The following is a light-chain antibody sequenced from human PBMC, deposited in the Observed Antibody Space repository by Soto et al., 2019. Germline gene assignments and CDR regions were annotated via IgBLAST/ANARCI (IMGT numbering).Light chain of an antibody. CDR3: QQVDSYPRT. J-gene: IGKJ1*01. CDR1: QGIGTY. Sequence: IRLTQSASTLSASVGDRVTVTCRASQGIGTYLVWYQQKRGKAPKVLIYASSTLQTGVPSRFSGSGYGTDFYLTISSLHTEDVATYYCQQVDSYPRTFGQGTKVDIK. V-gene: IGKV1-9*01. CDR2: ASS.